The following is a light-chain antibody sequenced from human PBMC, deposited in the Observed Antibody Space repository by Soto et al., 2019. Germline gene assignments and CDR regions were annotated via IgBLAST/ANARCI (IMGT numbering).Light chain of an antibody. Sequence: DIQLTQSPSFLSASVGDRVTITCRASQGISSSLAWYQQRAGKAPKLLIYAASTLQSGVPSKFSGSGFGTDFTLTISSLQTEDFATYYCQQNYSPPPITFGQGTRLEI. CDR1: QGISSS. J-gene: IGKJ5*01. V-gene: IGKV1-9*01. CDR2: AAS. CDR3: QQNYSPPPIT.